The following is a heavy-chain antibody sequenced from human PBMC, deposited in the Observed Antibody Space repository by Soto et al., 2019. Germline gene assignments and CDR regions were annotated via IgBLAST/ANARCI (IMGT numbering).Heavy chain of an antibody. J-gene: IGHJ6*02. D-gene: IGHD6-19*01. CDR1: GYTFTGYY. V-gene: IGHV1-2*04. Sequence: QVQLVQSGAEVKKPGASVKVSCKASGYTFTGYYMHWVRQAPGQGLEWMGWINPNSGGTNYAQKFQGWVTMTRDPSISTAYMELSRLRSDDTAVYYCARAEAIAVAGTYYYYGMDVWGQGTTVTVSS. CDR2: INPNSGGT. CDR3: ARAEAIAVAGTYYYYGMDV.